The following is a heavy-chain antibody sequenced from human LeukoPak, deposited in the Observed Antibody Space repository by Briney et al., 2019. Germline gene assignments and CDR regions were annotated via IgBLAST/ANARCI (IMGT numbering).Heavy chain of an antibody. CDR2: ISSSSSNI. CDR1: GFTFSSYS. D-gene: IGHD3-3*02. V-gene: IGHV3-21*01. Sequence: GGSLRLSCAASGFTFSSYSMNWVRQAPGKGLEWVSSISSSSSNIYYADSVKGRFTISRDNAKNSLYLQMNSLRAEDTAVYYCAREGAVLEWLFTFDPWGQGTLVTVSS. J-gene: IGHJ5*02. CDR3: AREGAVLEWLFTFDP.